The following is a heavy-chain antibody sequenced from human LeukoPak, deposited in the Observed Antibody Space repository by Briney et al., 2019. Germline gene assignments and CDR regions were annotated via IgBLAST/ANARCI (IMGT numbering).Heavy chain of an antibody. CDR2: IYSGDRT. CDR3: ERVSMSQY. Sequence: PGGSLRLSCAASGFSISSNYMSWVRQAPGKGLEWVSVIYSGDRTYYADSVKGRFTISRDSSKNTLYLQMNNLSVEDTAVYYCERVSMSQYWGQGTLVTVSS. V-gene: IGHV3-53*01. J-gene: IGHJ4*02. D-gene: IGHD5/OR15-5a*01. CDR1: GFSISSNY.